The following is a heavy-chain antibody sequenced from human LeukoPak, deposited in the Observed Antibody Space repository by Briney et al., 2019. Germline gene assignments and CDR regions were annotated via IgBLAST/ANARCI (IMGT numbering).Heavy chain of an antibody. CDR2: IYYSGST. CDR1: AGSLSSYY. D-gene: IGHD3-22*01. CDR3: ARIDYYYGGSGYYYYWFDP. J-gene: IGHJ5*02. Sequence: SETLSLTCTVSAGSLSSYYWSWIRQPPGQGLEWIGYIYYSGSTSYNPSLKSRVTISVDTSTNQFSLKLSSVTAADTAVYYCARIDYYYGGSGYYYYWFDPWGQGTLVTVSS. V-gene: IGHV4-59*08.